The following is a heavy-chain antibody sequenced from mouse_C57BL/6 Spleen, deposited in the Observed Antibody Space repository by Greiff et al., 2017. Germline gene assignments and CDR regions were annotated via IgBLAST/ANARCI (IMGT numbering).Heavy chain of an antibody. CDR2: ISYDGSN. CDR1: GYSITSGYY. D-gene: IGHD6-1*01. J-gene: IGHJ4*01. CDR3: ARESHGYYAMDY. Sequence: VQLQQSGPGLVKPSQSLSLTCSVTGYSITSGYYWNWIRQFPGNKLEWMGYISYDGSNNYNPSLKNRISITRDTSKNQFFLKLNSVTTEDTATYYCARESHGYYAMDYWGQGTSVTVSS. V-gene: IGHV3-6*01.